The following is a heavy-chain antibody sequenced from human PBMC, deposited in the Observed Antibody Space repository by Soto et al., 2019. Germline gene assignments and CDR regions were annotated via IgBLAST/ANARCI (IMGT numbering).Heavy chain of an antibody. V-gene: IGHV3-7*01. J-gene: IGHJ6*03. CDR3: ARFCSGGSCYPAYYYFYMDV. D-gene: IGHD2-15*01. Sequence: EVQLVESGGGLVQPGESLRLSCVVSGFTFSNHWMSWVRQAPGKGMEGVASIKQDGGDKYYMDSVKGRFTVSRDNANNSVYLQMNSLRAEDTAVYYCARFCSGGSCYPAYYYFYMDVWGRGTTVTVSS. CDR1: GFTFSNHW. CDR2: IKQDGGDK.